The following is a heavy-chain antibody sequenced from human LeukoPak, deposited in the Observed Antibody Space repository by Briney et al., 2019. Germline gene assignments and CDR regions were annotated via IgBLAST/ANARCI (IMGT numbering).Heavy chain of an antibody. CDR2: ISSSSSYI. D-gene: IGHD3-22*01. CDR3: ARGQLYYHSSGFDY. CDR1: GCIYSSYS. Sequence: PGGSLRLSCAATGCIYSSYSMNWDRQAPGKGLEGVSPISSSSSYIYYVDSVKGRFTISRDNAKNSLYLQMNSLRAEDTAVYYCARGQLYYHSSGFDYWGQGTLVTVSS. V-gene: IGHV3-21*01. J-gene: IGHJ4*02.